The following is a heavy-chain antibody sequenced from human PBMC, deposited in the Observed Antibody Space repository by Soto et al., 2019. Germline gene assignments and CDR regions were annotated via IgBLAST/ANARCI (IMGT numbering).Heavy chain of an antibody. Sequence: QVQMVQSGAEVKKPGSSVKVSCKTSGDIFSGYSISWVRQAPGQGLEWMGGIIPIFGTTNSAQRFHGRVTITADKSTSTVYMELYSLKSEDTAVYYCARDLGSGYVPGEYWGQGTLVTVSS. D-gene: IGHD5-12*01. CDR1: GDIFSGYS. J-gene: IGHJ4*02. CDR3: ARDLGSGYVPGEY. CDR2: IIPIFGTT. V-gene: IGHV1-69*14.